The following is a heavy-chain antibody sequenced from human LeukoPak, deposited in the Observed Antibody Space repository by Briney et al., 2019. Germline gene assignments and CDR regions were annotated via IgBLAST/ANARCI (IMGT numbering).Heavy chain of an antibody. V-gene: IGHV3-74*01. CDR2: INSVGSST. CDR3: ASNLRPWSGYYAFDY. Sequence: GGSLRLSCAASGFTFSSYWMHWVRQAPGKGLVWVSRINSVGSSTSYADSVKGRFTISRDNAKNTLYLQMNSLRAEDTAVYYCASNLRPWSGYYAFDYWGQGTLVTVSS. CDR1: GFTFSSYW. D-gene: IGHD3-3*01. J-gene: IGHJ4*02.